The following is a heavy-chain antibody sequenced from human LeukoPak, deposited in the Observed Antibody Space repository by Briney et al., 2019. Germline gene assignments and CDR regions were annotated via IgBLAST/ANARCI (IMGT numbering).Heavy chain of an antibody. CDR1: GGSFSGYY. J-gene: IGHJ4*02. CDR2: INHSGNT. D-gene: IGHD6-19*01. V-gene: IGHV4-34*01. Sequence: SETLSLTCAVYGGSFSGYYWSWIRQPPGKGLEWIGEINHSGNTNYNPSLESRVTISVDTSKNQFSLYLTSVTAADTAVYYCARNSSERGFDYWGQGTLVTVSS. CDR3: ARNSSERGFDY.